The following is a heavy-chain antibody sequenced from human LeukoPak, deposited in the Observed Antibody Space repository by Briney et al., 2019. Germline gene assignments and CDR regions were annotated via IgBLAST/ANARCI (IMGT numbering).Heavy chain of an antibody. D-gene: IGHD3-10*01. V-gene: IGHV3-23*01. CDR3: AKSGGLSGSGRLAMDV. J-gene: IGHJ6*02. Sequence: PGGSLRLSCAASGFSFNYFIMNWVRLAPGKGLEWVSGISGSGGSTYYADSVKGRFTSSRDNSNNTLYVQMNSLRVEDTAVYYCAKSGGLSGSGRLAMDVWGQGTTVTVSS. CDR2: ISGSGGST. CDR1: GFSFNYFI.